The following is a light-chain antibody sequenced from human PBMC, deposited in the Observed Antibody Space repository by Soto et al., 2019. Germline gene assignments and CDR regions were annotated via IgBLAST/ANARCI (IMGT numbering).Light chain of an antibody. V-gene: IGKV1-39*01. CDR2: AAH. CDR3: QQSYDMPWT. Sequence: DIQMTQSPSSLSASVGDTVTITCRASQSISTYLSWYQQKAGKAPKLLIYAAHTLGTGVPSRFSGSGSGTGFTLTISSLKPEDFAAYFCQQSYDMPWTFGQGTKVDIK. J-gene: IGKJ1*01. CDR1: QSISTY.